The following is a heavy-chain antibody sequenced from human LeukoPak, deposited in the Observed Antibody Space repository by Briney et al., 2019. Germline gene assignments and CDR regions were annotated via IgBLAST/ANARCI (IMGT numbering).Heavy chain of an antibody. CDR3: ARGDSSSWSFKI. D-gene: IGHD6-13*01. V-gene: IGHV4-30-4*08. CDR2: IYYAGSS. Sequence: SETLCLSCTVSGVSIRSSSNYWGWIRQPPGKGLEWIGHIYYAGSSYYNPSLQSRVTISVDTSKSQFSLKLISVTAADTAVYYCARGDSSSWSFKIWGQGTLVTVSS. J-gene: IGHJ4*02. CDR1: GVSIRSSSNY.